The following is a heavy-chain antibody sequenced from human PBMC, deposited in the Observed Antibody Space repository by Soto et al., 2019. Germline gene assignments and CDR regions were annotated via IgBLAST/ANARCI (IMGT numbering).Heavy chain of an antibody. CDR3: ARDFCHVLTCHDL. CDR2: IDYSEIKQ. CDR1: GFTFSNYG. D-gene: IGHD3-3*01. V-gene: IGHV3-33*01. Sequence: GGSLRLSCVASGFTFSNYGMHWVRQAPGKGLEWVAGIDYSEIKQYYIDPVKGRFTISRDQSKNTLYLQMNSLRAEDTAVYYCARDFCHVLTCHDLWGQGVMVTVSS. J-gene: IGHJ4*02.